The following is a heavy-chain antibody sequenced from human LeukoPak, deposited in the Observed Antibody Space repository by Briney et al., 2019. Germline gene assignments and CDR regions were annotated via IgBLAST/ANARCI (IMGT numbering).Heavy chain of an antibody. J-gene: IGHJ5*02. Sequence: GASVNVSCKASGYTFTSYGISWVRQAPGQGLEWMGGIIPIFGTANYAQKFQGRVTITTDESTSTAYMELSSLRSEDTAVYYCARDQAIGGPYQLLSWGQGTLVTVSS. CDR2: IIPIFGTA. CDR1: GYTFTSYG. D-gene: IGHD2-2*01. V-gene: IGHV1-69*05. CDR3: ARDQAIGGPYQLLS.